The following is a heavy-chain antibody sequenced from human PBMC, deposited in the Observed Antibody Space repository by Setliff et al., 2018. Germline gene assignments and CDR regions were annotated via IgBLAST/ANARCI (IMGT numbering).Heavy chain of an antibody. V-gene: IGHV4-59*11. D-gene: IGHD3-10*01. J-gene: IGHJ6*03. CDR2: VSHSGST. Sequence: SETLSLTCTVSGASINNHYWAWIRQPPGKGLEWIGYVSHSGSTDYNPSLRSRVTVSVDTSRIHFSLKLRSVTAADTAVYYCARDRSTVIRGVTSFFYYYMDVWGGGTTVTVSS. CDR1: GASINNHY. CDR3: ARDRSTVIRGVTSFFYYYMDV.